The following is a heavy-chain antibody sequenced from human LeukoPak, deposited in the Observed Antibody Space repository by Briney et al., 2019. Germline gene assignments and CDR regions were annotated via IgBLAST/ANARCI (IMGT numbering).Heavy chain of an antibody. CDR3: TRVQGHGMDV. CDR1: GGTFSSYA. Sequence: SVKVSCKASGGTFSSYAISWVRQAPGQGLEWMGGIIPIFGTANYAQKFHGRVTITADESTSTASMELSSLRSEDTAVYYCTRVQGHGMDVWGKGTKVTVSS. CDR2: IIPIFGTA. V-gene: IGHV1-69*13. J-gene: IGHJ6*04.